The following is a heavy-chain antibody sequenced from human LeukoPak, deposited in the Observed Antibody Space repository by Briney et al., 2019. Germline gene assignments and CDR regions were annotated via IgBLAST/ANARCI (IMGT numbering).Heavy chain of an antibody. CDR1: GFTFSSYG. J-gene: IGHJ5*02. CDR3: AKDEAYCGGDCYDGNWFDP. V-gene: IGHV3-30*02. D-gene: IGHD2-21*02. CDR2: TRYDGSNK. Sequence: GGSLRLSCAASGFTFSSYGMYWVRQAPGKGLEWVAFTRYDGSNKYYADSVKGRFTISRDNSKNTLYLQMNSLRAEDTAVYYCAKDEAYCGGDCYDGNWFDPWGQGTLVTVSS.